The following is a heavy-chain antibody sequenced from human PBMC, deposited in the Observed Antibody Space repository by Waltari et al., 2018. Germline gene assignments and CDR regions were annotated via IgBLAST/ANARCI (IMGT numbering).Heavy chain of an antibody. Sequence: QVQLVQSGAEVKKPGSSVKVSCKASGGTFSSYAISWVRQPPGQGLEWMGGIIPIFGTANYAQKFQGRVTITADESTSTAYMELSSLRSEDTAVYYCARGLQQLDSTYYYYGMDVWGQGTTVTVSS. CDR1: GGTFSSYA. J-gene: IGHJ6*02. V-gene: IGHV1-69*01. D-gene: IGHD6-13*01. CDR2: IIPIFGTA. CDR3: ARGLQQLDSTYYYYGMDV.